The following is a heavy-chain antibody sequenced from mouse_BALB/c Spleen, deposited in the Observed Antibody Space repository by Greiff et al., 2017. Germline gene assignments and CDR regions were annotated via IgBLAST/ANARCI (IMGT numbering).Heavy chain of an antibody. J-gene: IGHJ2*01. CDR3: TRHYGSLDY. Sequence: QVQLQQPGAELVKPGASVKMSCKASGYTFTSYWMHWVKQRPGQGLEWIGTIDPSDSYTSYNQKFKGKATLTVDTSSSTAYMQLSSLTSEDSAVYYCTRHYGSLDYWGQGTTLTVSS. CDR2: IDPSDSYT. V-gene: IGHV1S127*01. CDR1: GYTFTSYW. D-gene: IGHD1-1*01.